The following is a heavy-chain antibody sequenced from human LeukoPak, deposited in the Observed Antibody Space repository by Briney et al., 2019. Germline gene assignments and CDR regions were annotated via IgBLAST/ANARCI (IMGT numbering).Heavy chain of an antibody. CDR1: GGSISSSSYY. CDR3: ARLEGLAAAGTLTDYFDY. Sequence: PSETLSLTCTVSGGSISSSSYYWGWIRQPPGKGLEWIGSIYYSGSTYYNPSLKSRVTISVDTSKNQFSLKPSSVTAADTAVYYCARLEGLAAAGTLTDYFDYWGQGTLVTVSS. J-gene: IGHJ4*02. D-gene: IGHD6-13*01. V-gene: IGHV4-39*07. CDR2: IYYSGST.